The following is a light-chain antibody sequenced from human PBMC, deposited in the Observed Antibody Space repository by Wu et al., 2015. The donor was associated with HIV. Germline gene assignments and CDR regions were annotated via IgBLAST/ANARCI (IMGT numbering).Light chain of an antibody. Sequence: EIVMTQSPATLSVSPGERATLSCRASQSVRSNVAWYQQKPGQAPRLLIYGASTRATGIPARFSGSGSETEFTLTISSMQSEDFAVYYCQHHRTFGQGTKVE. CDR2: GAS. J-gene: IGKJ1*01. V-gene: IGKV3-15*01. CDR1: QSVRSN. CDR3: QHHRT.